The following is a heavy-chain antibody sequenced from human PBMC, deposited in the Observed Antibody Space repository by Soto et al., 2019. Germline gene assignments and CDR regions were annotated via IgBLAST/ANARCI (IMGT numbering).Heavy chain of an antibody. Sequence: EVQLVESGGGLVQPGGSLRLSCAASGFTFSNYWMSWVRQSPGKGLEWVANIKQDGSEKYYVGSVKGRFTIPRDNAKNSPYLQMSSLGDEDTALYYRARDSLARSDSWGQGTLVTVSS. CDR1: GFTFSNYW. CDR2: IKQDGSEK. V-gene: IGHV3-7*01. CDR3: ARDSLARSDS. J-gene: IGHJ1*01. D-gene: IGHD2-21*02.